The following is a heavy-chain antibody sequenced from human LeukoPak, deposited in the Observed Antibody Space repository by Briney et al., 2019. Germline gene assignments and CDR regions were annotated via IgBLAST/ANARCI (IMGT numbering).Heavy chain of an antibody. CDR2: ISGGGSSI. D-gene: IGHD1-7*01. V-gene: IGHV3-23*01. CDR3: AKPRLQLELRLLFDY. CDR1: EFTFSNYW. Sequence: PGGSLRLSCATSEFTFSNYWMSWVRQAPGKGLEWVSAISGGGSSIHYADSVKGRFTISRDNSKNTLYLQMNSLRAEDTAVYYCAKPRLQLELRLLFDYWGQGTLVTVSS. J-gene: IGHJ4*02.